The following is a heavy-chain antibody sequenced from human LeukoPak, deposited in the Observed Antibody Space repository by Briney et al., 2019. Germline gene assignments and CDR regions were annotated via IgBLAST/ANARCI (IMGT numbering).Heavy chain of an antibody. V-gene: IGHV4-4*07. CDR2: IYTSGGT. J-gene: IGHJ6*02. Sequence: QSSETLSLTCTVSGGSISSYYWSWIRQPAGKGLEWIGRIYTSGGTDYNPSLKSRVSISVDTSKTHFSLKLTSVTAADTAVYYCARTGYCSSKYCDYYGMDVWGQGTTVIVSS. CDR1: GGSISSYY. D-gene: IGHD6-13*01. CDR3: ARTGYCSSKYCDYYGMDV.